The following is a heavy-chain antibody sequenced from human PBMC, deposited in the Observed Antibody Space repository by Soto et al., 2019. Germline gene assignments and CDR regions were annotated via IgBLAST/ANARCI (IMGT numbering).Heavy chain of an antibody. J-gene: IGHJ4*02. CDR2: IYYSGST. CDR1: GGSISSGGYY. V-gene: IGHV4-31*03. CDR3: ARVSKDTAMVRYFDY. Sequence: PSETLSLTCTVSGGSISSGGYYWSWIRQHPGKGLEWIGYIYYSGSTYYNPSLKSRVTISVDTSKNQFSLKLSSVTAADTAVYYCARVSKDTAMVRYFDYWGQGTLVTVSS. D-gene: IGHD5-18*01.